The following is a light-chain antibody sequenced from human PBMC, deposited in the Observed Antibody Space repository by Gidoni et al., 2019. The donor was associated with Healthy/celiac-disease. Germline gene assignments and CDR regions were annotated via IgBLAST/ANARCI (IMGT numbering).Light chain of an antibody. Sequence: EIVSTQSPATLSLSPGERATLSCRASQSVSSYLAWYQQKPGHAPRLLIYDASNRATGIPARFSGSGSGTDFTLTISSLEPEDFAVYYCQQRSNWPSIFTFGPGTKVDIK. V-gene: IGKV3-11*01. J-gene: IGKJ3*01. CDR1: QSVSSY. CDR3: QQRSNWPSIFT. CDR2: DAS.